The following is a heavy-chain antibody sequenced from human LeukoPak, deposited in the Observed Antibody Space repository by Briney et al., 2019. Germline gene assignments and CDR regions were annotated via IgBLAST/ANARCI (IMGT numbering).Heavy chain of an antibody. V-gene: IGHV3-30*03. CDR3: ARDNPSRYYDILTGPHDY. J-gene: IGHJ4*02. CDR2: ISYDGKNR. Sequence: PGGSLRLSCAVSGFTFSSYGMHWVRQAPGKGLEWVAVISYDGKNRYYADSVKGRFTISRDDSKNTLYLQINSLRTEDTAVYYCARDNPSRYYDILTGPHDYWGQGTLVTVSS. D-gene: IGHD3-9*01. CDR1: GFTFSSYG.